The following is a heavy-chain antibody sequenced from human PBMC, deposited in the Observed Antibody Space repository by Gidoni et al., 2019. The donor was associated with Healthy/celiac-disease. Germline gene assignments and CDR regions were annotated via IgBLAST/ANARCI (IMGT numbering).Heavy chain of an antibody. CDR3: AIHAYGDEANPDDAFDI. Sequence: QLQLRESGPGLVLPSATLSLTCTVAGVSIRSHIYYWGWIRQPPGKGLEWIGSIYSIWSTYYTPSLKSRVTISVDTSKNQFSLKLSSVTAADTAVYYCAIHAYGDEANPDDAFDIWGQGTMVTVSS. J-gene: IGHJ3*02. V-gene: IGHV4-39*01. CDR1: GVSIRSHIYY. CDR2: IYSIWST. D-gene: IGHD4-17*01.